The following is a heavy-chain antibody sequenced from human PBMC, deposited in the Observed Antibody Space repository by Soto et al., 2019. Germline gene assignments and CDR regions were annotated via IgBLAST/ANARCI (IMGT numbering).Heavy chain of an antibody. CDR1: GFTFSSYG. J-gene: IGHJ5*02. CDR3: AKDRTAGGFDP. Sequence: QVQLVESGGGVVQPGRSLRLSCAASGFTFSSYGMHWVRQAPGKGLEWVAVISYDGSNKYYADSVKGRFTISRDNSKNTLYLQMNSLRAEDTAVYYCAKDRTAGGFDPWGQGTLVTVSS. V-gene: IGHV3-30*18. CDR2: ISYDGSNK.